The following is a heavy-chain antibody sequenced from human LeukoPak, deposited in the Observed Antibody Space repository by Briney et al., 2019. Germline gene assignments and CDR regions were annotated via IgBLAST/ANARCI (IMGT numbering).Heavy chain of an antibody. V-gene: IGHV3-43D*03. J-gene: IGHJ6*03. CDR3: AKPLGSSSWYYMDV. Sequence: GGSLRLSCAASGFTFDDYTMHWVRQAPGKGLEWVSLISWDGGSTYYADSVKGRFTISRDNSKNSLYLQMNSLRAEDTALYYCAKPLGSSSWYYMDVWGKGTTVTVSS. CDR1: GFTFDDYT. CDR2: ISWDGGST. D-gene: IGHD6-13*01.